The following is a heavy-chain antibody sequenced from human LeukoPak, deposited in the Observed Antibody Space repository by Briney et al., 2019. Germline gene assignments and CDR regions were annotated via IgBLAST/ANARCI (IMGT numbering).Heavy chain of an antibody. Sequence: ASGKVSCKASAYTFTGYYMHWGLQAIGQGREWMGWINPSSGGTNYAQKFQGRVTMIRDTSISTAYMELSRLRSDDTAVYYCARLTYYDFWSGYNYAFDISGQGTMVTVSS. CDR1: AYTFTGYY. D-gene: IGHD3-3*01. V-gene: IGHV1-2*02. CDR2: INPSSGGT. J-gene: IGHJ3*02. CDR3: ARLTYYDFWSGYNYAFDI.